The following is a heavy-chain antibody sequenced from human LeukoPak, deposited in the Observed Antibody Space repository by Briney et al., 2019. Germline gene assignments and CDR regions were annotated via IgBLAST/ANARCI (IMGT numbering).Heavy chain of an antibody. CDR2: INPNSGDT. V-gene: IGHV1-2*02. D-gene: IGHD6-13*01. J-gene: IGHJ5*02. Sequence: ASVNVSCKASGGTFSSYAISWVRQAPGQGLEWMGWINPNSGDTNYAQKFQGRVTMTRDTSISTAYMELSSLRSDDTAMYYCARMWSTATSGWNWFDPWGQGTLVTVSS. CDR3: ARMWSTATSGWNWFDP. CDR1: GGTFSSYA.